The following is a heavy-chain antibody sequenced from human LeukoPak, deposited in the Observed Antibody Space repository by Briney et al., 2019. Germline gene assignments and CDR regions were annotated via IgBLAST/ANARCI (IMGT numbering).Heavy chain of an antibody. V-gene: IGHV3-23*01. CDR2: SGTGGTT. D-gene: IGHD3-3*01. J-gene: IGHJ4*02. CDR3: AKDRQFLEHLFDY. CDR1: GFTFSSFA. Sequence: GGSLRLSCAASGFTFSSFAMSWVRQAPGKGLQWVSGSGTGGTTYYADFVKGRFTISRDNSKNTLYLQMNSLRDEDTAVYYCAKDRQFLEHLFDYWGQGSLVAVSP.